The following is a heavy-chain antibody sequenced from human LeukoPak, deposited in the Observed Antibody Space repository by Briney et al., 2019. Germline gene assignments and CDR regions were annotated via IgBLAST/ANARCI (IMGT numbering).Heavy chain of an antibody. V-gene: IGHV3-30*18. CDR2: ISYAGSNK. J-gene: IGHJ6*02. D-gene: IGHD6-19*01. CDR1: GFTFSSYG. CDR3: AKERYSSGRRFDYYYGMDV. Sequence: PGGSLRLSCAASGFTFSSYGMHWVRQAPGKGLEWVAVISYAGSNKYYADSVKGRFTISRDISKNTLYLQMNSLRAEDTAVYYCAKERYSSGRRFDYYYGMDVWGQGTTVTVSS.